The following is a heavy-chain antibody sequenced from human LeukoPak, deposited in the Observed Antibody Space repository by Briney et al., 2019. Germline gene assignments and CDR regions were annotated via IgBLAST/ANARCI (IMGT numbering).Heavy chain of an antibody. CDR2: IYYSGST. CDR1: GGSISSYC. Sequence: SETLSLTCTVSGGSISSYCWSWIRQPPGKGLEWIGYIYYSGSTNYNPPLKSRVTISVDTSKHQFSLKLSSVTAADTAVYYCARGFNPYYYGSGSYYPFDYWGQGTLVTVSS. D-gene: IGHD3-10*01. J-gene: IGHJ4*02. CDR3: ARGFNPYYYGSGSYYPFDY. V-gene: IGHV4-59*01.